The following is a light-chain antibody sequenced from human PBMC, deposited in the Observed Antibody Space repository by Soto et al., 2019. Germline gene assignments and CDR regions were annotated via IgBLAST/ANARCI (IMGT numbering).Light chain of an antibody. J-gene: IGLJ3*02. CDR1: RSDVGGYNY. CDR3: SSYTSQSTVV. V-gene: IGLV2-14*01. Sequence: QSALTQPASVSGSPGQSIAISCTGTRSDVGGYNYVSWYQQPPGKAPKLIIYDVSDRTSGVSTRFSGSKSGNTASLTISGLQADDEADYYCSSYTSQSTVVFGGGTKVTVL. CDR2: DVS.